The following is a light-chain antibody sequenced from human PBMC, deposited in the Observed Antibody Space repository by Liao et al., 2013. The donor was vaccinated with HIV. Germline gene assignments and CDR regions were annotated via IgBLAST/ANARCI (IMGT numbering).Light chain of an antibody. Sequence: SSGLTQPPSVSVAPGKTARITCGGNNIGSKTVHWYQQKPGQAPVLVIYYYSDRPSGVPERFSGSRSGNTATLTISGVEAGDEADYFCQVWSRSDLRGVFGGGTRLTVL. CDR1: NIGSKT. CDR3: QVWSRSDLRGV. CDR2: YYS. V-gene: IGLV3-21*04. J-gene: IGLJ3*02.